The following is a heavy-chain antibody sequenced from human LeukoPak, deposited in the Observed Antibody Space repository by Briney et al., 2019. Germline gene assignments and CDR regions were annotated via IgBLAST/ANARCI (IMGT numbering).Heavy chain of an antibody. V-gene: IGHV3-74*01. CDR2: INIDGSST. CDR1: GFTFSSYW. D-gene: IGHD3-10*01. CDR3: ATLKKVAFGMNY. J-gene: IGHJ4*02. Sequence: WGSLRLSCAASGFTFSSYWMHWVRQAPGKGLVWVSRINIDGSSTSYADSVKGRFTISRDNAKNTLYLQMNSLRAEDTAVYYCATLKKVAFGMNYWGQGTLVTVSS.